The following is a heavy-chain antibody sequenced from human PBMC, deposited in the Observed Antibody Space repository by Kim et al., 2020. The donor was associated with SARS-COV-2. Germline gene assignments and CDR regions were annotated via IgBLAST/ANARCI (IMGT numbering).Heavy chain of an antibody. Sequence: GGSLRLSCAASGFTVSSNYMSWVRQAPGKGLEWVSVIYSGGSTYYADSVKGRFTISRDNSKNRLYLQMNSLRAEDTAVYYCARDKPSSDYDILTGYPSRYYYYGMDVWGQGTTVTVSS. CDR1: GFTVSSNY. V-gene: IGHV3-53*01. CDR3: ARDKPSSDYDILTGYPSRYYYYGMDV. J-gene: IGHJ6*02. CDR2: IYSGGST. D-gene: IGHD3-9*01.